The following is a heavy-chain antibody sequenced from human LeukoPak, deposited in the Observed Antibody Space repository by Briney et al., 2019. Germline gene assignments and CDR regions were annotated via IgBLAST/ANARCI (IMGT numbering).Heavy chain of an antibody. CDR3: ARDAAIYDSSAYYYLW. J-gene: IGHJ4*02. Sequence: SVKVSCKASGGTFSRYAISWVRQAPGQGLEWMGGIIPIFGTANYAQKFQGRVTITADESTSTAYMELSSLRSEDTAVYHRARDAAIYDSSAYYYLWWGQGTLVTVSS. V-gene: IGHV1-69*13. CDR1: GGTFSRYA. D-gene: IGHD3-22*01. CDR2: IIPIFGTA.